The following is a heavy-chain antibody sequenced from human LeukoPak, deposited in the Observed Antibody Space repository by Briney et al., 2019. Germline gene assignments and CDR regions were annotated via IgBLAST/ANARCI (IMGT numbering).Heavy chain of an antibody. J-gene: IGHJ4*02. Sequence: PGGSLILSCAASGFTVSRYWMHWVRQAPGKGLVWVARINVEGNYIDYAESVKGRFTISRDSAMNTLYLQMNSVRAEDTAVYSCARDLTGPYDHWGQGTLVTVSS. CDR3: ARDLTGPYDH. D-gene: IGHD3-22*01. V-gene: IGHV3-74*01. CDR2: INVEGNYI. CDR1: GFTVSRYW.